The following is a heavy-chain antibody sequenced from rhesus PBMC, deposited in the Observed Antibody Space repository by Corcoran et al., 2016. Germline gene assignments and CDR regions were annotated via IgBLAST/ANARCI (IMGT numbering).Heavy chain of an antibody. D-gene: IGHD4-23*01. CDR1: GASFSGYW. J-gene: IGHJ6*01. Sequence: QVQLQESGPGLVKPSEPLSLTCAVSGASFSGYWWSWIRRPPGKGLEWSGEINGNSGLTNYKPSLRGRAAMAKHASKTQFSLKLSSVTAADTAVYYCARLEYSDYNGLDSWGQGVVVTVSS. CDR2: INGNSGLT. CDR3: ARLEYSDYNGLDS. V-gene: IGHV4-80*01.